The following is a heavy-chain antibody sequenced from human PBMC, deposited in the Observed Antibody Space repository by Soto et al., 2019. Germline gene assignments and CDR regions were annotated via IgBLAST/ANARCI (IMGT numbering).Heavy chain of an antibody. J-gene: IGHJ3*02. V-gene: IGHV3-74*01. Sequence: GGSLRLSCAASGFTFSSYWMHWVRQAPGKGLVWVSRINSDGSSTSYADSVKGRFTISRDNAKNTLYLQMNSLRAEDTAVYYCARERYCSGGSCYGYDAFDIWGQGTMVTVSS. D-gene: IGHD2-15*01. CDR3: ARERYCSGGSCYGYDAFDI. CDR1: GFTFSSYW. CDR2: INSDGSST.